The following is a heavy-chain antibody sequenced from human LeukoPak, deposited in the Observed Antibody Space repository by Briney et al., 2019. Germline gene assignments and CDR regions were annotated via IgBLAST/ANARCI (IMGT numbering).Heavy chain of an antibody. J-gene: IGHJ4*02. CDR3: AKDHYWSIDY. CDR1: GFTFSNFA. D-gene: IGHD3-3*01. Sequence: AGGSLRLSCAASGFTFSNFAMNWVRQAPGKGLEWVSYISISSSTIYYADSVKGRFTISRDNAKNSLYLQMNSLRAEDTGVYYCAKDHYWSIDYWGRGTLVTVSS. V-gene: IGHV3-48*01. CDR2: ISISSSTI.